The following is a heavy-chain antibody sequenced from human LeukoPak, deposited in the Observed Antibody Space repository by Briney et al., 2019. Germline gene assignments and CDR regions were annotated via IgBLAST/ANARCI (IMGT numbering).Heavy chain of an antibody. CDR3: ARDKTRNDLDP. CDR2: IIPILGIA. Sequence: GASVKVSCKASGGTFSSYAISWVRQAPGQGLEWMGRIIPILGIANYAQKFQGRVTITADKSTSTAYMELSSLRSEDTAVYYCARDKTRNDLDPWGQGTLVTVSS. CDR1: GGTFSSYA. J-gene: IGHJ5*02. D-gene: IGHD1-14*01. V-gene: IGHV1-69*04.